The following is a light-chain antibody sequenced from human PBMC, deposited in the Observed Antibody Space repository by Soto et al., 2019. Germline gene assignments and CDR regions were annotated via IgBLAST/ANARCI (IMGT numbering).Light chain of an antibody. CDR2: LGS. V-gene: IGKV2-28*01. Sequence: DTVMTQSPLSLPVTAGEPASISCWSSQSLLHTDGYNYLDWYLQKPGQSPQLLIYLGSYRASGVPDRFSGSGSRTDFTLKISRVEAEDVGVYYCMQALQTPPTFGQGTKLEI. CDR1: QSLLHTDGYNY. CDR3: MQALQTPPT. J-gene: IGKJ1*01.